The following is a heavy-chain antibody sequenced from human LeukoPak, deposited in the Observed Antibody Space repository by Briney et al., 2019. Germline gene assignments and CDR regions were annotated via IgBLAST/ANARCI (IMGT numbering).Heavy chain of an antibody. J-gene: IGHJ3*02. CDR3: AKDLDDFWSGYGGAFDI. D-gene: IGHD3-3*01. Sequence: PGGSLRLSCAASGFTLSSYAMSWVRQAPGKGLEWVSAISGSGGSTYYADSVKGRFTISRDNSKNTLYLQMNSLRAEDTAVYYCAKDLDDFWSGYGGAFDIWGQGTMVTVSS. CDR1: GFTLSSYA. CDR2: ISGSGGST. V-gene: IGHV3-23*01.